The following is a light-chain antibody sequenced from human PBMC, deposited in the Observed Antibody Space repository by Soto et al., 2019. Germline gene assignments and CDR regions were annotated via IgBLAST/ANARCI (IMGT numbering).Light chain of an antibody. CDR3: MSYVGSNIFV. Sequence: QSVLTQPPSASGSPGQSVTISCTGTSGDVGGYYYVSWYQHHPGKVPKLIIYEVTKRPPGVPDRFSGSKSGNTASLTVSGLQAEDEADYYCMSYVGSNIFVFGNGTKVTVL. V-gene: IGLV2-8*01. CDR1: SGDVGGYYY. CDR2: EVT. J-gene: IGLJ1*01.